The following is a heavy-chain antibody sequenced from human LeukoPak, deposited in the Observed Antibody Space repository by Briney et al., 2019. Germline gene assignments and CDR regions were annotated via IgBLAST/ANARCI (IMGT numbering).Heavy chain of an antibody. D-gene: IGHD6-13*01. Sequence: GGSLRLSCAASGFIFNNFAMSWVRQAPGKGLEWVAVISYDGSNKYYADSVKGRFTISRDNSKNTLYLQMNSLRAEDTAVYYCAKDIAAAYWGQGTLVTVSS. CDR1: GFIFNNFA. CDR3: AKDIAAAY. J-gene: IGHJ4*02. V-gene: IGHV3-30*18. CDR2: ISYDGSNK.